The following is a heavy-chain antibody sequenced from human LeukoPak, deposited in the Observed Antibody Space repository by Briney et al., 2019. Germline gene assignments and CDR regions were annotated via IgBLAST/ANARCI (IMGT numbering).Heavy chain of an antibody. CDR2: IYHSGST. J-gene: IGHJ4*02. D-gene: IGHD4-23*01. CDR3: ARVYYGGNSAEFDY. Sequence: SETLSLTCAVYGGSFSGYYWSWIRQPPGKGLEWIGEIYHSGSTNYNPSLKSRVTISVDKSKNQFSLKLSSVTAADTAVYYCARVYYGGNSAEFDYWGQGTLVTVFS. V-gene: IGHV4-34*01. CDR1: GGSFSGYY.